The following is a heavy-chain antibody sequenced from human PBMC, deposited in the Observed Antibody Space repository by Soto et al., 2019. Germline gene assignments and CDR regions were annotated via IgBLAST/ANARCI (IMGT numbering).Heavy chain of an antibody. CDR1: GYTFTSYG. Sequence: ASVKVSCKASGYTFTSYGISWVRQAPGQGLEWMGWISAYNGNTNYAQKLQGRVTMTTDTSTSTAYMELRSLRSDDTAVYYCARQTTDQGPFDWLPNFDYWGQGTLVTVSS. CDR3: ARQTTDQGPFDWLPNFDY. D-gene: IGHD3-9*01. CDR2: ISAYNGNT. J-gene: IGHJ4*02. V-gene: IGHV1-18*01.